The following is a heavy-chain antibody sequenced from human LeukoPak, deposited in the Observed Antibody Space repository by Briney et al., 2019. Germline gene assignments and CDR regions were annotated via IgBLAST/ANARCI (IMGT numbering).Heavy chain of an antibody. J-gene: IGHJ4*02. CDR1: GGSISSSSYY. CDR2: IYYSGST. CDR3: ARQANAPSTIDY. V-gene: IGHV4-39*01. D-gene: IGHD2-2*01. Sequence: SETLSLTCTVSGGSISSSSYYWGWIRQPPGKGLEWIGRIYYSGSTYYNPSLKSRVTIPVDTSKNQFSLRLSSVTAADTAVYYCARQANAPSTIDYWGQGTLVTVSS.